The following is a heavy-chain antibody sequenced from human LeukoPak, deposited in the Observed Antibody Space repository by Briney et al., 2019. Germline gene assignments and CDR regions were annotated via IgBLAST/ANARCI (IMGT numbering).Heavy chain of an antibody. D-gene: IGHD3-3*01. J-gene: IGHJ4*02. V-gene: IGHV4-31*03. CDR1: GGSISSGGYY. CDR3: ARSWSGYPNYYFDY. Sequence: SETLSLTCTVSGGSISSGGYYWSWIRQHPGKGLEWIGYIYYSGSTYYNPSLKSRVTISVDTSKNQFSLKLSSVTAADTAVYYCARSWSGYPNYYFDYWGQGTLVTVSS. CDR2: IYYSGST.